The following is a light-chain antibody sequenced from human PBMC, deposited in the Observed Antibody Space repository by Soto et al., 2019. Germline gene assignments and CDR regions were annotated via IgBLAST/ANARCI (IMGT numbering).Light chain of an antibody. V-gene: IGLV2-14*01. CDR3: SSYTSSSTLV. CDR2: DVS. Sequence: QSALTQPASVSGSPGQSITISCTGTSSDVSGYNYVSWYQQHPGKAPKLMIYDVSNRPSGVSNRFSGSKSGNTASLTISGLQAEDEADYFCSSYTSSSTLVLGGGPKLTVL. CDR1: SSDVSGYNY. J-gene: IGLJ2*01.